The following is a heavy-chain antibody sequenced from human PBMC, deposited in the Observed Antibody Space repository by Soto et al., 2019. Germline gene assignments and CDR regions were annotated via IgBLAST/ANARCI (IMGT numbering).Heavy chain of an antibody. J-gene: IGHJ4*02. Sequence: EVQLVESGGGLVQPGGSLRLSCAACEFTFSSFWMSWVRQAPGTGLEWVANIKEDGSEKYYADSVKGRFTISRDHAKKTLFLQMNNLRAEDTAVYYCAKDDGYGDYFGQGTLVTVSS. CDR3: AKDDGYGDY. V-gene: IGHV3-7*01. CDR1: EFTFSSFW. D-gene: IGHD5-12*01. CDR2: IKEDGSEK.